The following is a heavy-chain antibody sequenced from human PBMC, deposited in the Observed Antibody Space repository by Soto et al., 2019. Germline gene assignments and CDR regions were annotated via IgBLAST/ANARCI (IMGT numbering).Heavy chain of an antibody. CDR1: GFTFSSYS. D-gene: IGHD6-19*01. Sequence: GGSLRLSCAASGFTFSSYSMNWVRQAPGKGLEWVSSISSSSSYIYYADSVKGRFTISRDNAKNSPYLQMNSLRAEDTAVYYCARDFRDSSGWPNGFDYWGQGTLVTVSS. CDR2: ISSSSSYI. J-gene: IGHJ4*02. CDR3: ARDFRDSSGWPNGFDY. V-gene: IGHV3-21*01.